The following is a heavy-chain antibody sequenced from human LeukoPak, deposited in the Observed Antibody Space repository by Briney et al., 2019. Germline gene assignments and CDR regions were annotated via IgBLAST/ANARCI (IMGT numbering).Heavy chain of an antibody. CDR2: ISSSSSYI. V-gene: IGHV3-21*01. D-gene: IGHD5-12*01. CDR1: GFTFSSYS. J-gene: IGHJ4*02. CDR3: ARDGLYSGYDSANY. Sequence: GGSLRLSCAASGFTFSSYSMNWVRQAPGKGLEWVSSISSSSSYIYYADSVKGRFTISRDNAKNSLYLQMNGLRAEDTAVYYCARDGLYSGYDSANYWGQGTLVTVSS.